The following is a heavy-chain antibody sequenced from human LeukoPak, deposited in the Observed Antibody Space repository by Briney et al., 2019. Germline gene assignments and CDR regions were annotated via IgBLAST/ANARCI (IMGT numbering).Heavy chain of an antibody. CDR2: IYTSGST. V-gene: IGHV4-61*02. J-gene: IGHJ5*02. D-gene: IGHD6-13*01. CDR1: GGSISSGDYY. CDR3: ARAYSSSWYFNWFDP. Sequence: SETLSLTCTVSGGSISSGDYYWSWIRQPAGKGLEWIGRIYTSGSTNYNPALKSRVTISVDTSKNQFSLKLSSVTAADTAVYYCARAYSSSWYFNWFDPWGQGTLVTVSS.